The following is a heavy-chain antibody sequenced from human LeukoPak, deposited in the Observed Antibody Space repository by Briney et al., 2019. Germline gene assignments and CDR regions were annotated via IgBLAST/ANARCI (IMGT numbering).Heavy chain of an antibody. V-gene: IGHV4-39*01. CDR2: IYYSGST. Sequence: SETLSLTCTVSGGSISGSSYYWGWIRQPPGKGLEWIGSIYYSGSTYYNPSLKSRVTISVDTSKNQFSLKLSSVTAADTAVYYCARQGYYYGVDVWGRGTTVTVSS. J-gene: IGHJ6*02. CDR1: GGSISGSSYY. CDR3: ARQGYYYGVDV.